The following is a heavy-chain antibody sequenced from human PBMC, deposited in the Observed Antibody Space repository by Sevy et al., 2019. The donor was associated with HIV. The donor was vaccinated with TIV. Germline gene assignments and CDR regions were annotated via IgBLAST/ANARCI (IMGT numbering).Heavy chain of an antibody. CDR1: GGSVSSGSYY. Sequence: SDTLSLTCTVSGGSVSSGSYYWSWMRQPPGKGLEWIGYIYYSGSTNYNPSLKSRVTISVDTSKNQFSLKLSSVTAADTAVYYCARGFPYCSGGSCYSSWFDPWGQGTLVTVSS. J-gene: IGHJ5*02. V-gene: IGHV4-61*01. D-gene: IGHD2-15*01. CDR3: ARGFPYCSGGSCYSSWFDP. CDR2: IYYSGST.